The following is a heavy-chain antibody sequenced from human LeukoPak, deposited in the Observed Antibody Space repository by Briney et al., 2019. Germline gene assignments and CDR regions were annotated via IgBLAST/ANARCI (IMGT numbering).Heavy chain of an antibody. Sequence: SSVKVSCKASGGTFTSYYMHWVRQAPGQGLEWMGIINPSGGSTSYAQKFQGRVTITTDESTSTAYMELSSLRSEDTAVYYCAREKTGILSFDYWGQGTLVTVSS. CDR1: GGTFTSYY. CDR2: INPSGGST. CDR3: AREKTGILSFDY. D-gene: IGHD3-10*01. V-gene: IGHV1-46*01. J-gene: IGHJ4*02.